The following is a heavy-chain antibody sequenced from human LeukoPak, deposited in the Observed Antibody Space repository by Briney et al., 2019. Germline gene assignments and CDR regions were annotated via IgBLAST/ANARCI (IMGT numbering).Heavy chain of an antibody. Sequence: ASVKVSCKASGYTFNNYYMHWVRQAPGQGLEWMGIINPGGGSTTYAHKFQGRVTMTRDTSTSTVYMDLSSLRSEDTAMYYCARAVAATFDYWGQGTLVTVSS. CDR3: ARAVAATFDY. D-gene: IGHD6-19*01. CDR1: GYTFNNYY. V-gene: IGHV1-46*02. J-gene: IGHJ4*02. CDR2: INPGGGST.